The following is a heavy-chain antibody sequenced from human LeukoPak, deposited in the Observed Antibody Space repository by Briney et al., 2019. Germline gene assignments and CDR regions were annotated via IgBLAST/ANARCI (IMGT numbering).Heavy chain of an antibody. CDR3: ARGRRYGDYYYYYMDV. Sequence: GASVKVSCKASGGTFSSYAISWVRQAPGQGLEWMGGIIPIFGTANYAQKFQGRVTITTDESTSTAYMELSSLRSEDTAVYYCARGRRYGDYYYYYMDVWGKGTTVTVSS. V-gene: IGHV1-69*05. CDR1: GGTFSSYA. D-gene: IGHD1-14*01. J-gene: IGHJ6*03. CDR2: IIPIFGTA.